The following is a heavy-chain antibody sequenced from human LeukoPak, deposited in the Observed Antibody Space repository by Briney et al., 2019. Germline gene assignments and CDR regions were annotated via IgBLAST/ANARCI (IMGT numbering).Heavy chain of an antibody. CDR1: DGSISGFY. D-gene: IGHD6-13*01. CDR3: ARGGDSSSWYLDKAWFDP. V-gene: IGHV4-59*01. CDR2: IYNSGST. J-gene: IGHJ5*01. Sequence: PSETLSLTCTVSDGSISGFYWSWIRQPPGKGLEWIGYIYNSGSTKYNPSLKSRVTMSIDTSKNQFSLRLSSVTAADTAVYYCARGGDSSSWYLDKAWFDPWGQGTLVTVSS.